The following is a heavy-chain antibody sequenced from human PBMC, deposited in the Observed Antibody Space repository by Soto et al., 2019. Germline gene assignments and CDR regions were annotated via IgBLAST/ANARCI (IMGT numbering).Heavy chain of an antibody. D-gene: IGHD2-2*01. CDR1: GYSFTGYY. Sequence: ASVKVSCKASGYSFTGYYIYWVRQAPGQGLEWMGWINPDSGGTNYAQNFQGRVTMTRDTSISTVYMELTRLTSDDTAMYYCARHYWSSMGCHGWFDPWGQGTQATVSS. V-gene: IGHV1-2*02. CDR2: INPDSGGT. J-gene: IGHJ5*02. CDR3: ARHYWSSMGCHGWFDP.